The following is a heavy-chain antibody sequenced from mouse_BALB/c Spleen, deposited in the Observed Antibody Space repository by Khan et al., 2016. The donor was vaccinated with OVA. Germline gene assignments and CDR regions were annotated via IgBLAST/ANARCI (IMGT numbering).Heavy chain of an antibody. Sequence: QVQLQQSGAELAKPGASVKMSCKASGYTFINYWILWVKQRPGQGLGWIGYINPSTAYTEYNQNFKDKATLTADKSSSTAYMQLSSLTSEDSAVYYCARRGLRWDFDYWGQGTTLTVSS. D-gene: IGHD1-1*01. V-gene: IGHV1-7*01. CDR1: GYTFINYW. CDR3: ARRGLRWDFDY. J-gene: IGHJ2*01. CDR2: INPSTAYT.